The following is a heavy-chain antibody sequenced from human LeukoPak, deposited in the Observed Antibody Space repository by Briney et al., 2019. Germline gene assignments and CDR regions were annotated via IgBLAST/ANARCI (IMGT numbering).Heavy chain of an antibody. J-gene: IGHJ6*02. CDR3: ARDRGYYGMDV. Sequence: ALVKVSCKASGYTFTSYDINWVRQATGQGLEWMGWMNPNSGNTGYAQKFQGRVTMTRNTSISTAYTELSSLRSEDTAVYYCARDRGYYGMDVWGQGTTVTVSS. CDR1: GYTFTSYD. V-gene: IGHV1-8*01. CDR2: MNPNSGNT.